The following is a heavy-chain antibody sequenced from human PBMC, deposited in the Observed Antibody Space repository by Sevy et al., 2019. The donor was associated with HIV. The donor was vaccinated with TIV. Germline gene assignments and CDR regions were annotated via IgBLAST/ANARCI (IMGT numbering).Heavy chain of an antibody. J-gene: IGHJ3*02. CDR1: GYSFTSYW. D-gene: IGHD3-22*01. Sequence: GESLKISCKGSGYSFTSYWIGWVRQMPGKGLEWMGIIYPGDSDTRYSPSFQGQVTISAVKSISTAYLQWSSLKASDTAMYYCARRHKGYDSSGYYYVDDAFDIWGQGTMVTVSS. CDR3: ARRHKGYDSSGYYYVDDAFDI. CDR2: IYPGDSDT. V-gene: IGHV5-51*01.